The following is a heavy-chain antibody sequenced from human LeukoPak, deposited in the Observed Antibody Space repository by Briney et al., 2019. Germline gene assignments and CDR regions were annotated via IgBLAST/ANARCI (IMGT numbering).Heavy chain of an antibody. V-gene: IGHV1-24*01. CDR1: GYTLTELS. CDR2: FDPEDGET. CDR3: ATDSYDILTGPGAFDI. D-gene: IGHD3-9*01. Sequence: ASVKVSCKVSGYTLTELSMHWVRQAPGKGLEWMGGFDPEDGETIYAQKFQGRVTMTEDTSTDTAYMELSSLRSEDTAVYYCATDSYDILTGPGAFDIWGQGTMVTVSS. J-gene: IGHJ3*02.